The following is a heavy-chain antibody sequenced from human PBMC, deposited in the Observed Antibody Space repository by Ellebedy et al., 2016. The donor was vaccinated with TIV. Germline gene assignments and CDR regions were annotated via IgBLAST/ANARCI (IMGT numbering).Heavy chain of an antibody. CDR2: IYYSGST. J-gene: IGHJ5*02. CDR1: GGSISSYY. CDR3: ARQGSSSGTPWFDP. V-gene: IGHV4-59*08. Sequence: MPSETLSLTCTVSGGSISSYYWSWIRQPPGKGLEWIGYIYYSGSTNYNPSLKSRVTISVDTSKNQFSLKLSSVTAADTAVYYCARQGSSSGTPWFDPWGQGTLVTVSS. D-gene: IGHD3-22*01.